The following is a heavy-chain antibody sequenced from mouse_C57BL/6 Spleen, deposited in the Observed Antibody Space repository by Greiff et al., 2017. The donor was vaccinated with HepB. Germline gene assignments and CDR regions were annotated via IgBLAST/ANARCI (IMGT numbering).Heavy chain of an antibody. Sequence: ESGPGLVKPSQSLSLSCSVTGYSITSGYYWNWIRQFPGNKLEWMGYISYDGSNNYNPSLKNRISITRDTSKNQFFLKLNSVTTEDTATYYCARDPNWEGYFDYWGQGTTLTVSS. CDR2: ISYDGSN. V-gene: IGHV3-6*01. CDR3: ARDPNWEGYFDY. CDR1: GYSITSGYY. D-gene: IGHD4-1*01. J-gene: IGHJ2*01.